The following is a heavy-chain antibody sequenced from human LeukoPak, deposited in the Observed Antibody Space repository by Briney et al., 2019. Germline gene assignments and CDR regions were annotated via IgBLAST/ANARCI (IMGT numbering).Heavy chain of an antibody. CDR2: ISGGSSYI. Sequence: GGSLRLSCAASGFTFSSYTMNWVRQAPGKGLEWVSPISGGSSYIFYADSVKGRFTISRDNARNSLYLQMNSLRAEDTAVYYCARDLDTSGYYQFDYWGQGTLVTVSS. CDR3: ARDLDTSGYYQFDY. CDR1: GFTFSSYT. V-gene: IGHV3-21*01. J-gene: IGHJ4*02. D-gene: IGHD3-22*01.